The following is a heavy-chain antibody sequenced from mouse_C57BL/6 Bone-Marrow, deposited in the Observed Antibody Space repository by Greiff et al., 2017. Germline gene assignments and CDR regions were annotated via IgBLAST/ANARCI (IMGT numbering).Heavy chain of an antibody. CDR3: ARGVMDY. CDR2: ISYDGSN. Sequence: EVQLQESGPGLVKPSQSLSLTCSVTGYSITSGYYWNWIRQFPGNKLEWMGYISYDGSNNYNPSLKNRISITRDTSKNQFFLKLNSVTTEDTATYYCARGVMDYWGQGTSVTVSS. CDR1: GYSITSGYY. V-gene: IGHV3-6*01. J-gene: IGHJ4*01.